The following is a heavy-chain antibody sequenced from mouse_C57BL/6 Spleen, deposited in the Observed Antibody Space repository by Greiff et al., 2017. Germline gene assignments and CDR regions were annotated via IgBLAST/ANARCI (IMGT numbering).Heavy chain of an antibody. Sequence: QMQLKQSGAELVRPGTSVKVSCKASGYAFTNYLIEWVKQRPGQGLEWIGVINPGSGGTNYNEKFKGKATLTADKSSSTAYMQLSSLTSEDSAVYFCARERHGYIYAMDYWGQGTSVTVSS. CDR1: GYAFTNYL. CDR2: INPGSGGT. CDR3: ARERHGYIYAMDY. J-gene: IGHJ4*01. V-gene: IGHV1-54*01. D-gene: IGHD2-2*01.